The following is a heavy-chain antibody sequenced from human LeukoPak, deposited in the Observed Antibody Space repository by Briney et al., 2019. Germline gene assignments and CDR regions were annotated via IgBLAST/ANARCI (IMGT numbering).Heavy chain of an antibody. J-gene: IGHJ6*02. CDR3: AKTYGDYVSDYYGMDV. CDR1: GFTFDDYA. CDR2: ISWNSGSI. V-gene: IGHV3-9*01. D-gene: IGHD4-17*01. Sequence: GRSLRLSCAASGFTFDDYAMHWVRQAPGKGLEWVSGISWNSGSIGYADSAKGRFTISRDNAKNSLYLQMNSLRAEDTALYYCAKTYGDYVSDYYGMDVWGQGTTVTVSS.